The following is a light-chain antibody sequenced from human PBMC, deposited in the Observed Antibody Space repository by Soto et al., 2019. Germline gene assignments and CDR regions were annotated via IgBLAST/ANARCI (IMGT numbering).Light chain of an antibody. CDR3: QSYDASNQV. CDR2: EDN. CDR1: SGNIASNY. J-gene: IGLJ2*01. V-gene: IGLV6-57*03. Sequence: NFMLTQPHSVSESPGKTVTISCTRSSGNIASNYVQWYQQRPGSAPTTVIYEDNQRPSGVPDRFSGSIDSSSNSAALTISGLSTEDEADYYCQSYDASNQVFGGGTKVTVL.